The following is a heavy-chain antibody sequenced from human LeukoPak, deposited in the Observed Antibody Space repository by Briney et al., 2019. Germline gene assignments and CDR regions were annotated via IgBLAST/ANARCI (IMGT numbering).Heavy chain of an antibody. CDR1: GYTFTSYD. CDR3: ASEPSRGNSIGY. Sequence: ASVKVSCKASGYTFTSYDINWVRQATGQGLEWMGWMNPNSGNTGYAQKFQGRVTITRNTSISTAYMELSSLRSEDTAVYYCASEPSRGNSIGYWGQGTLVTVSS. CDR2: MNPNSGNT. J-gene: IGHJ4*02. D-gene: IGHD1-26*01. V-gene: IGHV1-8*03.